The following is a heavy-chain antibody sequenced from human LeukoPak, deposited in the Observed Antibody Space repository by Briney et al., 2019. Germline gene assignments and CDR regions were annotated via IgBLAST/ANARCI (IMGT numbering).Heavy chain of an antibody. V-gene: IGHV3-23*01. D-gene: IGHD1-26*01. J-gene: IGHJ6*02. Sequence: GGSLRLSCAASGFTFSSYAMSWVRQAPGKGLEWVSAISGSGGSTYYADSVKGRFTISRDNSKNTLYLQMNSLRAEDTAVYYCARDRWELPHYYYYGLDVWGQGTTVTVSS. CDR1: GFTFSSYA. CDR2: ISGSGGST. CDR3: ARDRWELPHYYYYGLDV.